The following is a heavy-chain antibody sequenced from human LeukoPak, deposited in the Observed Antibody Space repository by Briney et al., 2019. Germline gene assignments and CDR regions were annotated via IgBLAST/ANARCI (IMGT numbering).Heavy chain of an antibody. Sequence: GGSLRPSCAASGFTFDDYAMHWVRQAPGKGLEWVSLISGDGGSTYYADSVKGRFTISRDNSKNSLYLQMNSLRTEDTALYYCTKDIWAYCGGDCYPPGCMDVWGQGTTVTVSS. J-gene: IGHJ6*02. V-gene: IGHV3-43*02. CDR2: ISGDGGST. CDR1: GFTFDDYA. CDR3: TKDIWAYCGGDCYPPGCMDV. D-gene: IGHD2-21*02.